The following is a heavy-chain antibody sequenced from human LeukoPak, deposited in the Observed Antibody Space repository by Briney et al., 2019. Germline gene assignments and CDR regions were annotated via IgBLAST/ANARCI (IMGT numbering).Heavy chain of an antibody. Sequence: GGSLRLSCAASGFSVSDNYMSWVRQAPGTGLRWVSVIYTGGSTYYADSVKGRFTISRDNSKNTLYLQMSSLRAEDTAVCYCARDTAYYYYMDVWGKGTTVTVSS. V-gene: IGHV3-53*01. D-gene: IGHD2-21*02. CDR3: ARDTAYYYYMDV. J-gene: IGHJ6*03. CDR1: GFSVSDNY. CDR2: IYTGGST.